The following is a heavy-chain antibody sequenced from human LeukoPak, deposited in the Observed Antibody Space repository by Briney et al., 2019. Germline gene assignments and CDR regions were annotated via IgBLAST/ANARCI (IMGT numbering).Heavy chain of an antibody. J-gene: IGHJ4*02. V-gene: IGHV3-64D*06. Sequence: GGSLRLSCSASGFTVSVYAIHWVRQAPGKGLEYVSTIISNGGSTYYADSVKGRFTISRDNSKNTVSLQMSSLRAEDTALYYCVKDGLAFCGGDCYSYFDYWGQGTLVTVSS. CDR1: GFTVSVYA. CDR3: VKDGLAFCGGDCYSYFDY. D-gene: IGHD2-21*02. CDR2: IISNGGST.